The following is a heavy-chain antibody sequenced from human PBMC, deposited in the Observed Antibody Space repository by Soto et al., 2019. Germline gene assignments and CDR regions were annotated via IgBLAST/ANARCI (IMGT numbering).Heavy chain of an antibody. CDR1: GGSISSSSYY. V-gene: IGHV4-39*01. D-gene: IGHD3-10*01. J-gene: IGHJ4*02. Sequence: SETLSLTCTVSGGSISSSSYYWGWIRQPPGKGLEWIGSIYYSGSTYYNPSLKSRVTISVDTSKNQFSLKLSSVTAADTAVYYCARTYYYGSGSYYNHFDYWGQGTLVTVPQ. CDR3: ARTYYYGSGSYYNHFDY. CDR2: IYYSGST.